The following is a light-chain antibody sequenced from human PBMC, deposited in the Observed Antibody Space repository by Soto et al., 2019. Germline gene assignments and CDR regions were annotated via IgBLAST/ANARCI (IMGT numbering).Light chain of an antibody. J-gene: IGKJ1*01. CDR2: GAS. Sequence: EIVLTQSPGTLSLSPGERATLSCRASQTISSNYLAWYQQKPGQAPRLLIHGASTRAIGIPDRFSGSGSGADFILTISRLEPEDFAVYYCQQYDSSPRTFGQGTKVDIK. CDR3: QQYDSSPRT. CDR1: QTISSNY. V-gene: IGKV3-20*01.